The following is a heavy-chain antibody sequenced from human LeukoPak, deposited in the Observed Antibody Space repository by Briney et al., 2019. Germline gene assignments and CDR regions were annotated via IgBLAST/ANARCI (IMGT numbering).Heavy chain of an antibody. CDR1: GFTFSSYG. J-gene: IGHJ4*02. CDR2: IRYDGSNK. D-gene: IGHD3-22*01. Sequence: GGSLRLSCAASGFTFSSYGMHWVRKAPGKGLERVAFIRYDGSNKYYADSVKGRFTISRDNSKKTLYLQMNSLRAADTAVYYCSKDFSAYYYDGRVFDYWGQGTLVTVSS. CDR3: SKDFSAYYYDGRVFDY. V-gene: IGHV3-30*02.